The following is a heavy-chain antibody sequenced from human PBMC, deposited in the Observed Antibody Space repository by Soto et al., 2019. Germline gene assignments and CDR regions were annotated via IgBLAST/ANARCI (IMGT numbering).Heavy chain of an antibody. V-gene: IGHV3-21*01. CDR2: ISSSSSYI. J-gene: IGHJ6*02. Sequence: EVQLVESGGGLVKPGGSLRLSCAASGFTFSSYSMNWVRQAPGKGLEWVSSISSSSSYIYYADSVKGRFTISRDNAKNALALQMNGLRGEDTAVYYWAVLEALYGMDGWGQGTTVTVSS. CDR3: AVLEALYGMDG. CDR1: GFTFSSYS.